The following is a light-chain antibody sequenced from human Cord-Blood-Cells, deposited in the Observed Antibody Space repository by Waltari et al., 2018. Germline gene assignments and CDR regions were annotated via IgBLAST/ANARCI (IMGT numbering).Light chain of an antibody. V-gene: IGKV3-20*01. CDR2: GAS. J-gene: IGKJ3*01. CDR3: QQYGSSPT. CDR1: QRVSSSY. Sequence: EIVLTQSPGTLPLSPGERATISCRASQRVSSSYLARYQQKPGQAPRLLIYGASSRATGIPDRFSGSGSGTDFTLTISRLEPEDFAVYYCQQYGSSPTFGPGTKVDIK.